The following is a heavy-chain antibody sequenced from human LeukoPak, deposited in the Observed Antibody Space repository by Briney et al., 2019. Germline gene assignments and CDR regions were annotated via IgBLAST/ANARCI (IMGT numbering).Heavy chain of an antibody. V-gene: IGHV3-11*06. CDR1: GFTFGDFY. Sequence: AGSLRRSCTASGFTFGDFYMSWIRQTPGKGLEWLSHISRDSTYTNYADSVKGRFTISRDNAKNSLYLQMNSLRGEDTAVYYCAKGHYEMDVGGQGTTVTVSS. CDR3: AKGHYEMDV. J-gene: IGHJ6*02. CDR2: ISRDSTYT.